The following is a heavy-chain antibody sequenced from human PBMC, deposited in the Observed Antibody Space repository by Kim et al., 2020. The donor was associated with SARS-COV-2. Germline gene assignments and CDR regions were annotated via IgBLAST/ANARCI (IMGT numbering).Heavy chain of an antibody. D-gene: IGHD6-13*01. J-gene: IGHJ4*02. CDR3: AKTLLKSFTRIAAAGSVSDY. Sequence: FTISRDNSKNTLYLQMNSLRAEDTAVYYCAKTLLKSFTRIAAAGSVSDYWGQGTLVTVSS. V-gene: IGHV3-23*01.